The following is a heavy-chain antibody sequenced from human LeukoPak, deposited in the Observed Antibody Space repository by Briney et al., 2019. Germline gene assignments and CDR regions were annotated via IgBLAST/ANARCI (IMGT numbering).Heavy chain of an antibody. Sequence: GGSLRLSCAASGFTYSTYAMHWVRQAPGKGLEWVAFIRYDGSDKYYADSVKGRFTISRDNSKNTLYLQMNSLRAEDTAVYYCAKGHSSGWYEGGYFDYWGQGTLVTVSS. CDR3: AKGHSSGWYEGGYFDY. D-gene: IGHD6-19*01. CDR2: IRYDGSDK. J-gene: IGHJ4*02. CDR1: GFTYSTYA. V-gene: IGHV3-30*02.